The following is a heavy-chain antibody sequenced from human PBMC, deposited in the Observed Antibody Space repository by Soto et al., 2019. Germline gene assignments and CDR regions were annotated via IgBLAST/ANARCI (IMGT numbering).Heavy chain of an antibody. CDR2: IDPSDSYT. J-gene: IGHJ6*02. Sequence: PGESLKISCRGSGYSFTSYWISWVRQMPGKGLEWMGRIDPSDSYTNYSPSFQGHVTISADKSISTAYLQWSSLKASDTAMYYCASARITMVRAAYGMDVWGQGTKVTVSS. D-gene: IGHD3-10*01. V-gene: IGHV5-10-1*01. CDR3: ASARITMVRAAYGMDV. CDR1: GYSFTSYW.